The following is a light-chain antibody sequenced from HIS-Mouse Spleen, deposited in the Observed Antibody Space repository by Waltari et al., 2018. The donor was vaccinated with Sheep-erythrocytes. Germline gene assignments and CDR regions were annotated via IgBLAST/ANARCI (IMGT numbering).Light chain of an antibody. Sequence: QSALTQPRSVSGSPGQSVTISCTGTSSAVGGYNYASWYQQHPGKAPKLMIYDVSKRPSGVPDRFSGSKSGNTASLTVSGLQAEDEADYYCSSYAGSNNYVFGTGTKVTVL. CDR2: DVS. CDR1: SSAVGGYNY. J-gene: IGLJ1*01. V-gene: IGLV2-11*01. CDR3: SSYAGSNNYV.